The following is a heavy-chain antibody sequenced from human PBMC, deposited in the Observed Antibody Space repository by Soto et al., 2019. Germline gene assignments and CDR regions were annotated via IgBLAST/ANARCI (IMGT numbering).Heavy chain of an antibody. CDR2: IHYTGST. Sequence: PSGTSSPTCRVSGGAVLSRYCNWIRQPPGKGLEWIGYIHYTGSTDYNPSLKSRLTISVDTSKNQFSLKLSSVTAADTAVYYCARGGWSLDYWGQGTLVTVSS. CDR3: ARGGWSLDY. CDR1: GGAVLSRY. V-gene: IGHV4-59*02. D-gene: IGHD2-15*01. J-gene: IGHJ4*02.